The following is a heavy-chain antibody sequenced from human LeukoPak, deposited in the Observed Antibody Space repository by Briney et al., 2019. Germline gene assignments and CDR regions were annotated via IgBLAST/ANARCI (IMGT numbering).Heavy chain of an antibody. D-gene: IGHD1-26*01. J-gene: IGHJ3*02. CDR1: GGSISSSSYY. Sequence: PSETLSLTCTVSGGSISSSSYYWGWTRQPPGKGLEWIGSIYYSGSTCYNPSLKSRVTISVDTSKNQFSLKLSSVTAADTAVYYCARERSGSSPHAFDIWGQGTMVTVSS. CDR3: ARERSGSSPHAFDI. CDR2: IYYSGST. V-gene: IGHV4-39*02.